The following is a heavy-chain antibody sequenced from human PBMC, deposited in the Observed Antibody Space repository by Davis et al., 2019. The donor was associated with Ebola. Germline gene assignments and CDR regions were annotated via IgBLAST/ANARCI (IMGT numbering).Heavy chain of an antibody. CDR2: IYYSGST. CDR3: ERRVQGVIAPFYY. D-gene: IGHD3-10*01. CDR1: GGSISSYY. V-gene: IGHV4-59*12. J-gene: IGHJ4*02. Sequence: MPSETLSLTCTVPGGSISSYYWNWIRQPPGKGLEWIGYIYYSGSTNYNPSLKSRVTISVVKSKNQFSLKLSSVTAADTAVYYCERRVQGVIAPFYYWGQGTLVTVSS.